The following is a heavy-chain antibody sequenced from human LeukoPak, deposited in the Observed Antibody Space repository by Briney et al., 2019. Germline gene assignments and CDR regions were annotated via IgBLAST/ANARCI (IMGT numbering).Heavy chain of an antibody. Sequence: SGTLSLTCTVSGGSISSGGYYWSWIRQHPGKGLEWIGYIYYSGSTYYNPSLKSRVTISVDTSKNQFSLKLSSVTAADTAVYYCAREPVVTAISYYYYGMDVWGQGTTVTVSS. D-gene: IGHD2-21*02. CDR3: AREPVVTAISYYYYGMDV. V-gene: IGHV4-31*03. CDR2: IYYSGST. J-gene: IGHJ6*02. CDR1: GGSISSGGYY.